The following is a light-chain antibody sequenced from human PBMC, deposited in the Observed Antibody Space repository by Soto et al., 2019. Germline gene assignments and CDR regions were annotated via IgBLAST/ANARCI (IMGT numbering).Light chain of an antibody. J-gene: IGKJ1*01. Sequence: DIQMTQSPSTLSASVGDTVTVTCRASQSVSGWLAWYQQRPGKAPKLLIYKASSLESGVPSRFSGSGSGTEFTLTISSLQPDDFATYYCQQYNSYWTFGQGTKVDIK. CDR1: QSVSGW. CDR3: QQYNSYWT. V-gene: IGKV1-5*03. CDR2: KAS.